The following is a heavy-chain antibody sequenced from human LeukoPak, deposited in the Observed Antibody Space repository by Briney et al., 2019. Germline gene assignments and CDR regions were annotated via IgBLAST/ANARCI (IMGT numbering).Heavy chain of an antibody. Sequence: PGGSLRLSCATSGFIFSSDSMIWVRQAPGKGLEWIGDVSLDGITNYNPSLLGRVTISLDKSAKQVSLRLTSVTAADTAIYYCARDSSAPRSYFALDVWGQGTTVTVSS. CDR1: GFIFSSDS. D-gene: IGHD6-19*01. CDR2: VSLDGIT. V-gene: IGHV4-4*02. J-gene: IGHJ6*01. CDR3: ARDSSAPRSYFALDV.